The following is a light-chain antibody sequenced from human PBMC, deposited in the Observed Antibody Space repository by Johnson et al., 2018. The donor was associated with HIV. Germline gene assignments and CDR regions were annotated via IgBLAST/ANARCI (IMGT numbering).Light chain of an antibody. CDR3: GTWDSSLSAYV. CDR2: ANN. Sequence: QSVLTQPPSVSAAPGQKVTISCSGSSSNIGNNYVSWYQQLPGTAPKLLIYANNKRHSGIPDLISGSKSGTSATLGITGLQTGDEADYYCGTWDSSLSAYVFGTGTKVTVL. CDR1: SSNIGNNY. V-gene: IGLV1-51*01. J-gene: IGLJ1*01.